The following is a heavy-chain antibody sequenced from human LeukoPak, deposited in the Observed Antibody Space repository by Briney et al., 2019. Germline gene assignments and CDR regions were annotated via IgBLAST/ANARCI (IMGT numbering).Heavy chain of an antibody. CDR1: GFTFSDYY. Sequence: GGSLRLSCAASGFTFSDYYMSWIRQAPGKGLEWVSYISSSSSYIYYADSVKGRFTISRDNAKNSLYLKMNSLSAEDTAVYYCARDYGYELLFDSSYYMDVWGQGTTVTVSS. V-gene: IGHV3-11*06. CDR3: ARDYGYELLFDSSYYMDV. D-gene: IGHD2-2*01. J-gene: IGHJ6*03. CDR2: ISSSSSYI.